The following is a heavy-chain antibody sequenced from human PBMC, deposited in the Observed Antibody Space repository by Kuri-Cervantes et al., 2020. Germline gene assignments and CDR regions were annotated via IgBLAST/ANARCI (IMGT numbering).Heavy chain of an antibody. CDR1: GYTFTSYA. CDR3: ARATTAIVWRPFDY. J-gene: IGHJ4*02. Sequence: ASVKVSCKASGYTFTSYAMHWVRQAPGQRLEWMGWINAGNGNTKYSQKFQGRVTITRDTSASTAYMELSSLRSEDTAVYHCARATTAIVWRPFDYWGQGTLVTVSS. D-gene: IGHD5-18*01. V-gene: IGHV1-3*01. CDR2: INAGNGNT.